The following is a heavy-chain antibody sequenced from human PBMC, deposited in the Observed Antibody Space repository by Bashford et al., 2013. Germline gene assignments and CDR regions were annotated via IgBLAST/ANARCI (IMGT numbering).Heavy chain of an antibody. CDR3: ARRDPKAEFFHL. V-gene: IGHV5-51*01. CDR2: IYPGDSDT. J-gene: IGHJ2*01. CDR1: GYSFTTYW. D-gene: IGHD1-14*01. Sequence: GESLKISCKGSGYSFTTYWIGWVRQMPGKGLEWMGIIYPGDSDTRYSPSFQGQVTISADKSISTAYLQWGSLKASDTAIYYCARRDPKAEFFHLWGRGTLVTVSS.